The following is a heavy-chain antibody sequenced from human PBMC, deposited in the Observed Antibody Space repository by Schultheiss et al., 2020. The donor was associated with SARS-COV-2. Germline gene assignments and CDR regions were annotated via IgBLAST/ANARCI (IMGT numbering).Heavy chain of an antibody. J-gene: IGHJ5*02. V-gene: IGHV4-34*01. D-gene: IGHD3-16*01. CDR2: INHSGSS. CDR1: GGSFSGYY. Sequence: SQTLSLTCAVYGGSFSGYYWSWIRQPPGKGLEWIGEINHSGSSNYNPSLKSRVTMSIDTSKNQFSLKLRSVTAADTAVYYCAREGGWFDPWGQGTLVTVSS. CDR3: AREGGWFDP.